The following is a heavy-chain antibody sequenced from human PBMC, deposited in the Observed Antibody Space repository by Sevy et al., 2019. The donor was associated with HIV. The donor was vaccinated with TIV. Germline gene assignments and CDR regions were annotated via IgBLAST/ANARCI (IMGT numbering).Heavy chain of an antibody. V-gene: IGHV4-31*03. J-gene: IGHJ4*02. CDR3: ARKLGGYSFGRHTEGSFDY. CDR2: IYYTGPT. D-gene: IGHD5-18*01. Sequence: SETLSLTCSVSGGSISSGGYYWSWIRQHPGKGLEWLGDIYYTGPTYYNPSLKSRVTISIDTSKNQFSLKLSSVTAADTAVYYYARKLGGYSFGRHTEGSFDYWGQGTLVTVSS. CDR1: GGSISSGGYY.